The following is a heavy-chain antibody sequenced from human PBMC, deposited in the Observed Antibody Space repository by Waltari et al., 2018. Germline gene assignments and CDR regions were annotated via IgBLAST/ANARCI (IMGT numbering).Heavy chain of an antibody. CDR2: VYSSGST. CDR1: GGSTTGYY. D-gene: IGHD2-15*01. CDR3: TRELVVGIVFEY. J-gene: IGHJ4*02. Sequence: QVQLQESGPGLVKPSETLSLTCTVSGGSTTGYYWSWIRQPAGMRLEWIGRVYSSGSTMYNPSRKSRVTMAVESKNQLSLKLSSVTAADTAVYYCTRELVVGIVFEYWGQGTLVTVSS. V-gene: IGHV4-4*07.